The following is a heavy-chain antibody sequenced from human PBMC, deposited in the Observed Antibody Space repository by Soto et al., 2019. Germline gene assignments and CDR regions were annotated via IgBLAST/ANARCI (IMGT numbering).Heavy chain of an antibody. CDR1: GFPFSNAW. Sequence: PGGPLRLSCAASGFPFSNAWMNWVRQAPGKGLEWVGRVKSKTDGGTTDYAAPVKGRFIISRDDSKNTVYLQMNSLKIEDTAVYYCATGVRVNGTCDCWGQGALVTSPQ. CDR2: VKSKTDGGTT. D-gene: IGHD1-1*01. CDR3: ATGVRVNGTCDC. J-gene: IGHJ4*02. V-gene: IGHV3-15*07.